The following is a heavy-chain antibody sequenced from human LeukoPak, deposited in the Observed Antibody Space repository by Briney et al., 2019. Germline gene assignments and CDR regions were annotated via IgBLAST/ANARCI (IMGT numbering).Heavy chain of an antibody. CDR3: ARDRIVGAEDDAFHF. CDR2: ISAYNGNT. CDR1: GYTFTNYG. D-gene: IGHD1-26*01. J-gene: IGHJ3*01. Sequence: ASVKVSCKASGYTFTNYGISWVRQAPGQGLEWMGWISAYNGNTNYVQKLQGRVTMTTDTSTSTAYMELRSLTSDDTAVYYCARDRIVGAEDDAFHFWGQGTMVTVSS. V-gene: IGHV1-18*01.